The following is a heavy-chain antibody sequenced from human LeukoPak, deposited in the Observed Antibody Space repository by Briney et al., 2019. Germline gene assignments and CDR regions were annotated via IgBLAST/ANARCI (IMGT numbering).Heavy chain of an antibody. CDR3: AREYYFDSTGYLY. Sequence: PSETLSLTCTVSGYSISSSSYYWGWIRQPPGKGLEWIGSIYYSGSTYYNPSLKSRVTISVDTSKNHFSVKLSSVTAADTAVYYCAREYYFDSTGYLYWGQGILVTVSS. CDR2: IYYSGST. D-gene: IGHD3-22*01. J-gene: IGHJ4*02. CDR1: GYSISSSSYY. V-gene: IGHV4-39*02.